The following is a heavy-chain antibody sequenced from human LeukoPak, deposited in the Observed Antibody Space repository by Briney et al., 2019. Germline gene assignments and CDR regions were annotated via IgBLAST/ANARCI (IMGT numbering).Heavy chain of an antibody. Sequence: GGSLRLSCAASVFTFSSYMMNWVRQAPRNGQEWVSSINSGSTYTYYTESVKGRFTVSRDNAKNSLFFQMNSLRAEDTAIYYCARSLTTLTYEGYWGQGTLVTVSS. J-gene: IGHJ4*02. CDR1: VFTFSSYM. D-gene: IGHD1-1*01. CDR2: INSGSTYT. V-gene: IGHV3-21*01. CDR3: ARSLTTLTYEGY.